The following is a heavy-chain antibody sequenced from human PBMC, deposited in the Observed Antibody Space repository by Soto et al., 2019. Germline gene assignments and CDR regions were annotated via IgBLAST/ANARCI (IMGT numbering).Heavy chain of an antibody. Sequence: WASVKVSCKASGGTFSSYAISWVRQAPGQGLEWMGGIIPIFGTANYAQKFQGRVTITADESTSTAYMELSSLRSEDTAVYYCARVLTILAAAGPNWFDPWGQGTLVTVSS. CDR1: GGTFSSYA. CDR3: ARVLTILAAAGPNWFDP. D-gene: IGHD6-13*01. V-gene: IGHV1-69*13. CDR2: IIPIFGTA. J-gene: IGHJ5*02.